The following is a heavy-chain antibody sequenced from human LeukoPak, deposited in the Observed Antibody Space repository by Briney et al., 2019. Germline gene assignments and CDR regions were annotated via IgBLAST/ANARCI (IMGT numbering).Heavy chain of an antibody. CDR1: GYTFTGYY. CDR3: ARDRYAFDI. V-gene: IGHV1-18*04. J-gene: IGHJ3*02. Sequence: ASVKVSCKASGYTFTGYYMHWVRQAPGQGLEWMGWISAYNGNTNYAQKLQGRVTLTTDTSMSTGYMELSSLRSEDTAVYYCARDRYAFDIWGQGTMVTVSS. CDR2: ISAYNGNT.